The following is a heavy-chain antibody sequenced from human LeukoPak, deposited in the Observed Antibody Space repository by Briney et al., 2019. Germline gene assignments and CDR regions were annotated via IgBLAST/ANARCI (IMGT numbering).Heavy chain of an antibody. CDR2: IIPILGIA. CDR1: GGTFSSYA. CDR3: ARDARTEHDYGDYFAFDI. V-gene: IGHV1-69*04. Sequence: SVKVSCKASGGTFSSYAISWVRQAPGQGLEWMGRIIPILGIANYAQKFQGRVTITADKSTSTAYMELSSLRSEDTAVYYCARDARTEHDYGDYFAFDIWGQGTMVTVSS. J-gene: IGHJ3*02. D-gene: IGHD4-17*01.